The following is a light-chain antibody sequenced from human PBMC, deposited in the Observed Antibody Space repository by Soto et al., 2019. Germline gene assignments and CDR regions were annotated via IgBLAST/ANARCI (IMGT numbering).Light chain of an antibody. V-gene: IGLV3-21*01. CDR3: QVWDSGSAHVV. J-gene: IGLJ2*01. CDR2: SDT. Sequence: SYELTQPPSVSVAPGKTASISCGGNDMGSKGVHWYQQKPGPAPVLVTYSDTDLPPVITERFSGSNSANLATLTISRVEAGDEADYYCQVWDSGSAHVVFGGGTKLTVL. CDR1: DMGSKG.